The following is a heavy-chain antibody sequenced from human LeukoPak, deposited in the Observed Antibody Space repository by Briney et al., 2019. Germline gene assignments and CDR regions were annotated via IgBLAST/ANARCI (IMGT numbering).Heavy chain of an antibody. J-gene: IGHJ6*02. V-gene: IGHV3-30*03. D-gene: IGHD3-9*01. Sequence: GGTLRLSCAASGFTFSSYGMHWVRQAPGKGLEWVAVMSYDGSNQYYGDSVKGRFTISRDNAKNTLYLQMNTLRVEDTAVYYCTRDLMDYDVSTGLHHYYMDVWGQGTTVTVSS. CDR2: MSYDGSNQ. CDR3: TRDLMDYDVSTGLHHYYMDV. CDR1: GFTFSSYG.